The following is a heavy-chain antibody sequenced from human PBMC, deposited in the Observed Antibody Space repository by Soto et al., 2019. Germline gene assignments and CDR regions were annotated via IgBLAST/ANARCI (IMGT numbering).Heavy chain of an antibody. Sequence: SETLSLTCTVSGGSISSSSYYWGWIRQPPGKGLEWIGSIYYSGSTYYNPSLKSRVTISVDTSKNQFSLKLSSVTAADTAVYYCARHGGIAEPLDYWGQGTLVTV. CDR3: ARHGGIAEPLDY. CDR1: GGSISSSSYY. J-gene: IGHJ4*02. V-gene: IGHV4-39*01. CDR2: IYYSGST. D-gene: IGHD6-13*01.